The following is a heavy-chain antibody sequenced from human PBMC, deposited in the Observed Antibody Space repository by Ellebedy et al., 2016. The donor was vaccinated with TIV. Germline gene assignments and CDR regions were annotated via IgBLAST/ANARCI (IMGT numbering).Heavy chain of an antibody. Sequence: PGGSLRLSCAASGFTFSSYAMSWVRQAPGKGLEWVSSISSSSSYIYYADSVKGRFTISRDNAKNSLYLQMHSLRAEDTAVFYCARGGILLWSHEVNFDYWGQGTLVIVSS. D-gene: IGHD5-18*01. CDR2: ISSSSSYI. CDR3: ARGGILLWSHEVNFDY. V-gene: IGHV3-21*01. CDR1: GFTFSSYA. J-gene: IGHJ4*02.